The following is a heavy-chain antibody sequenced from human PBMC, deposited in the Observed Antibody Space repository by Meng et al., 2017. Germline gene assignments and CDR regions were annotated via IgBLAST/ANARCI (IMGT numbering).Heavy chain of an antibody. J-gene: IGHJ3*02. D-gene: IGHD6-13*01. Sequence: GESLKISCAASGFTVSSNYMSWVRQAPGKGLEWVSVIYSGGSTYYADSVKGRFTISRDNSKNTLYLQINSLRAEDTAVYYCARGPRYSSSWYDAFDIWGQGTMVTVSS. CDR1: GFTVSSNY. CDR3: ARGPRYSSSWYDAFDI. V-gene: IGHV3-66*02. CDR2: IYSGGST.